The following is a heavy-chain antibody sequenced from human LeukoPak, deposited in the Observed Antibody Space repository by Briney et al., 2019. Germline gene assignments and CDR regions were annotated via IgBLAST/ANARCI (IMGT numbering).Heavy chain of an antibody. CDR3: ARVRYAYGDYVGAFDI. J-gene: IGHJ3*02. Sequence: GGSLRLSCAASGFTFSSYAMHWVRQAPGKGLEWVAVISYDGSNKYYADSVKGRFTISRDNSKNTLYLQMNSLRAEDTAVYYCARVRYAYGDYVGAFDIWGQGTMVTVSS. V-gene: IGHV3-30-3*01. CDR2: ISYDGSNK. D-gene: IGHD4-17*01. CDR1: GFTFSSYA.